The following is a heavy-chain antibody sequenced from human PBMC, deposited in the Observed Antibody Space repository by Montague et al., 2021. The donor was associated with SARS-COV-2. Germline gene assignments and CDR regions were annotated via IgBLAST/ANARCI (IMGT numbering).Heavy chain of an antibody. CDR2: INHSGST. J-gene: IGHJ6*02. CDR1: GGSFSGYY. V-gene: IGHV4-34*01. CDR3: ARSTVTNSPFGFSNKLRSRYNGMDV. Sequence: SETLSLTCAVYGGSFSGYYLNWIRQPPGEGLEWIGEINHSGSTXXXPSXXXRVTIAVDTSKNQVSLKLTSVTAADTAVFYCARSTVTNSPFGFSNKLRSRYNGMDVWGQGTTVTASS. D-gene: IGHD4-17*01.